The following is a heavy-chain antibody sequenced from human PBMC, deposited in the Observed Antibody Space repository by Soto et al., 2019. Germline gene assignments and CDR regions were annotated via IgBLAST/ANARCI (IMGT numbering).Heavy chain of an antibody. Sequence: ALVKASCTASGYTFTNYGISWVRQAPGQGLEWMGWISAYNGNTNYAQKLQGRVTMTTDTSTSTAYMELRSLRSDDTAVYYCATGDIVVVPAAKDYYYYGMDVWGQGTTVTVSS. D-gene: IGHD2-2*01. CDR3: ATGDIVVVPAAKDYYYYGMDV. CDR2: ISAYNGNT. V-gene: IGHV1-18*01. CDR1: GYTFTNYG. J-gene: IGHJ6*02.